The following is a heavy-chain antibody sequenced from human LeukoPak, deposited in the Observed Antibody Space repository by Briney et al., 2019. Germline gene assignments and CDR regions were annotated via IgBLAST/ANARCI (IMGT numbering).Heavy chain of an antibody. Sequence: SETLSLTCTVSGGSISSGSYYWSWIRQPAGKGLEWIGRIYTSGSTNYNPSLKSRVTISVDTPKNQFSLKLSSVTAADTAVYYCARENLETGSYGDFDYWGQGTLVTVSS. D-gene: IGHD3-10*01. J-gene: IGHJ4*02. CDR3: ARENLETGSYGDFDY. V-gene: IGHV4-61*02. CDR1: GGSISSGSYY. CDR2: IYTSGST.